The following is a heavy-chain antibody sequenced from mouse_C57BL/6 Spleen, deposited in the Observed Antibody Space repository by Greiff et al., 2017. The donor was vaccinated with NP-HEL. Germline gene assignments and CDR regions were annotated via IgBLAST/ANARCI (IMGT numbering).Heavy chain of an antibody. Sequence: QVQLKQPGAELVRPGTSVKLSCKASGYTFTSYWMHWVKQRPGQGLEWIGVIDPSDSYTNYNQKFKGKATLTVDTSSSTAYMQLSSLTSEDSAVYYCARTTVVAHWYFDVWGTGTTVTVSS. CDR2: IDPSDSYT. CDR1: GYTFTSYW. CDR3: ARTTVVAHWYFDV. J-gene: IGHJ1*03. D-gene: IGHD1-1*01. V-gene: IGHV1-59*01.